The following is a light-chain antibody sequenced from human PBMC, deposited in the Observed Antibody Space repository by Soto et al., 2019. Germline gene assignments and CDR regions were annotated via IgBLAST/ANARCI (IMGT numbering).Light chain of an antibody. CDR3: AAWDDSLNAVV. V-gene: IGLV1-44*01. J-gene: IGLJ2*01. Sequence: QSVLTQPPSASGTPGQSATISCSGSSSNIGSNTVNWYQQLPGTAPKLLIYSNNQRPSGVPDRFSGSKSGTSASLAISGLQSEDEADYYCAAWDDSLNAVVFGGGTKVTVL. CDR1: SSNIGSNT. CDR2: SNN.